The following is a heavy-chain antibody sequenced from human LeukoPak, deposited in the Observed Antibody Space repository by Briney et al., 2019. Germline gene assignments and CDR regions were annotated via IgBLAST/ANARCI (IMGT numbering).Heavy chain of an antibody. CDR3: ARASYGDYDY. Sequence: GGSLRLSCAASGFTFSSYSMNWVRQAPGKGREWVSYISSSSSTIYYADSVKGRFTISRDNAKNSLYLQMNSLRAEDTAVYYCARASYGDYDYWGQGTLVTVSS. CDR1: GFTFSSYS. CDR2: ISSSSSTI. V-gene: IGHV3-48*01. J-gene: IGHJ4*02. D-gene: IGHD4-17*01.